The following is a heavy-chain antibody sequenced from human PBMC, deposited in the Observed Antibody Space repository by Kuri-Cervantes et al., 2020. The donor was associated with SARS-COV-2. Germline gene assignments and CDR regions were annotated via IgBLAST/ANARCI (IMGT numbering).Heavy chain of an antibody. Sequence: SVKVSCKASGGTFSSYAMSWVRQAPGQGLERMGGIIPIFGTANYAQKFQGRVTITADESTSTAYMELSSLRSEDTAIYFCARGREYCTGTSCYNFWDQGTLVTVSS. J-gene: IGHJ1*01. D-gene: IGHD2-2*02. CDR1: GGTFSSYA. CDR2: IIPIFGTA. V-gene: IGHV1-69*13. CDR3: ARGREYCTGTSCYNF.